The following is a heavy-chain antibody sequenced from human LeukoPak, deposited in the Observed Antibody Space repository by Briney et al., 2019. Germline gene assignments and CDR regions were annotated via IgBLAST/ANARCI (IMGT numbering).Heavy chain of an antibody. CDR1: GFTFSSYA. CDR2: ISGSGGST. CDR3: AKDRQPASQGPSLDY. D-gene: IGHD6-6*01. J-gene: IGHJ4*02. V-gene: IGHV3-23*01. Sequence: PGGSLRLSCAASGFTFSSYAMSWVRQAPGKGLEWVSAISGSGGSTYYADSVKGRFTISRDNSKNTLYLQMNSLRAEDTAVYYCAKDRQPASQGPSLDYWGQGTLVTVSS.